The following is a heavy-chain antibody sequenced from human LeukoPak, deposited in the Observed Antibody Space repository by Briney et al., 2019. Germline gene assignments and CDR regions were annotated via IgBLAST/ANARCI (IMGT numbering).Heavy chain of an antibody. CDR3: ARIPHGDYAFDY. V-gene: IGHV2-70*11. CDR1: GFSLSTSGMC. CDR2: IDWDDDK. Sequence: SGPPLVNPTQTLTLTCTFSGFSLSTSGMCVSWIRQPPVKALEWLARIDWDDDKYYSTSLKTRLTISKDTSKNQVVLTMTNMDPVDTATYYCARIPHGDYAFDYWGQGTLVTVSS. J-gene: IGHJ4*02. D-gene: IGHD4-17*01.